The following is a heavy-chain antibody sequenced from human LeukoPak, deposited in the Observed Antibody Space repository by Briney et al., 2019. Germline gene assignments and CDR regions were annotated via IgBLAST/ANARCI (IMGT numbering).Heavy chain of an antibody. CDR2: LSGSAGGT. CDR1: GITLSNYG. D-gene: IGHD3-16*02. V-gene: IGHV3-23*01. Sequence: GGSLRLSCGVPGITLSNYGMSWVRQAPGKGLEWVAGLSGSAGGTNYADSVKGRFTISRDNSKNTLFLQMDRLRAEDTAVYFCAKRGVVVRVFLVGFHKEAYYFDSWGQGAQATVSS. J-gene: IGHJ4*02. CDR3: AKRGVVVRVFLVGFHKEAYYFDS.